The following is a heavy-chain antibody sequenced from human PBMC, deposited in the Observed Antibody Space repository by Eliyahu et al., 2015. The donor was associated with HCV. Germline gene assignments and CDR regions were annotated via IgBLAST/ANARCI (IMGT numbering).Heavy chain of an antibody. CDR1: GXXXSXYG. J-gene: IGHJ4*02. Sequence: QVQLVESGGGVVQPGRSLXXSXAASGXXXSXYGMHWVRQAPGKGLEWVALISYDGSNKYYGDSVQGRFTISRDNSKNTLYLQMNSLRAEDTAVYYCAKDLDSGGYGGSSYFDYWGQGTLVTVSS. D-gene: IGHD4-23*01. V-gene: IGHV3-30*18. CDR2: ISYDGSNK. CDR3: AKDLDSGGYGGSSYFDY.